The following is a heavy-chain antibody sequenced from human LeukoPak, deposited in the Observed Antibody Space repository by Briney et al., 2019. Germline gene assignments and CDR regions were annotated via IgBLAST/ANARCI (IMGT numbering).Heavy chain of an antibody. CDR1: GDSVSSSSSA. CDR2: TYYRSKWYN. Sequence: SQTLSPTCAISGDSVSSSSSAWNWVRQSPSRGLEWLGRTYYRSKWYNEYAESVKSRVAINPDTSKNQFSLHLNSVTPEDTAVYYCVRGGHFDYWGQGTLVTVSS. D-gene: IGHD3-16*01. V-gene: IGHV6-1*01. J-gene: IGHJ4*02. CDR3: VRGGHFDY.